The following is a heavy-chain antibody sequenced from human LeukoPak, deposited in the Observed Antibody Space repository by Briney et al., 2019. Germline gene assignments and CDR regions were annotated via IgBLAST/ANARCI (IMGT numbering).Heavy chain of an antibody. CDR2: INPNSGGT. Sequence: ASVKVSCKASGYTFKDYYIHWVRQAPGQGLEWMGWINPNSGGTKYSQNFQGRVTMTRDTSTTTFYMELSSLGSEDTAVYYCAREAPDAYCFDYWGQGTLVTVSS. V-gene: IGHV1-2*02. CDR1: GYTFKDYY. CDR3: AREAPDAYCFDY. D-gene: IGHD1-14*01. J-gene: IGHJ4*02.